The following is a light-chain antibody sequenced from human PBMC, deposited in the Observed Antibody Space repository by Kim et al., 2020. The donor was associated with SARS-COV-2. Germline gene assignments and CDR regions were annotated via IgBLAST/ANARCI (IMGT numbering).Light chain of an antibody. CDR3: QVWDSSTYV. V-gene: IGLV3-9*01. J-gene: IGLJ1*01. CDR2: RDS. Sequence: SYELTQPLSVSVALGQTATITCGGNIIGAKNVHWYQQRPGQAPVLVIYRDSHRTSGIPDRFSGSNSGNTATLTINRAQAGDEADYYCQVWDSSTYVFGSG. CDR1: IIGAKN.